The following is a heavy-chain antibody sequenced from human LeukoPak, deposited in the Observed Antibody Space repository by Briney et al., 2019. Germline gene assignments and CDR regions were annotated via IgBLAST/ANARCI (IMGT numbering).Heavy chain of an antibody. CDR1: GGTFSSYA. V-gene: IGHV1-69*13. J-gene: IGHJ6*03. CDR3: AILAAADRRLYYYYYMDV. D-gene: IGHD6-13*01. CDR2: IIPIFGTA. Sequence: SVKVSCKASGGTFSSYAISWVRQAPGQGLEWMGGIIPIFGTANYAQKFHGRVTITADESTSTAYMYLSSLRFEDTAVYYCAILAAADRRLYYYYYMDVWGKGTTVTVSS.